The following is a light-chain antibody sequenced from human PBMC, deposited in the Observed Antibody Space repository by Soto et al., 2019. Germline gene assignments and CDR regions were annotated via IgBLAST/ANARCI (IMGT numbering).Light chain of an antibody. CDR3: CSYAGRSMYV. CDR1: SSDVGRYDL. CDR2: DIS. V-gene: IGLV2-11*01. J-gene: IGLJ1*01. Sequence: QSALTQPRSVSGSPGQSVTISCTGTSSDVGRYDLVSWYQQHPGKAPKVMIYDISERPSGVPDRFSGSKSGNTASLTISGLQAEDEADYYCCSYAGRSMYVFGTGTKLTVL.